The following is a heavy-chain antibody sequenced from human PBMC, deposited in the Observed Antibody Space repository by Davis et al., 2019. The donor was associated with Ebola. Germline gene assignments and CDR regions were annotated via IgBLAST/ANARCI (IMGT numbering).Heavy chain of an antibody. CDR1: GFTFSSYS. Sequence: PGGSLRLSCAASGFTFSSYSMNWVRQAPGKGLEWVSSISSSSSYIYYADSVKGRFTISRDNAKNSLYLQMNSLRAEDTAVYYCAREFNDYGDYVFDYWGQGTLVTVSS. V-gene: IGHV3-21*01. CDR2: ISSSSSYI. CDR3: AREFNDYGDYVFDY. J-gene: IGHJ4*02. D-gene: IGHD4-17*01.